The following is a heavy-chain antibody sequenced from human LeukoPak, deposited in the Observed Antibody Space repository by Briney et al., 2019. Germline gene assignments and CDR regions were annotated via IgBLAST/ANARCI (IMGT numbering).Heavy chain of an antibody. J-gene: IGHJ4*02. Sequence: SVKVSCKASGGTFSSYAISWVRQAPGQGLEWMGRIIPIFGIANYAQKFQGRVTITADKSTSTAYVELSSLRSEDTAVYYCARDLSGMATPGYWGQGTLVTVSS. V-gene: IGHV1-69*04. CDR2: IIPIFGIA. D-gene: IGHD5-24*01. CDR3: ARDLSGMATPGY. CDR1: GGTFSSYA.